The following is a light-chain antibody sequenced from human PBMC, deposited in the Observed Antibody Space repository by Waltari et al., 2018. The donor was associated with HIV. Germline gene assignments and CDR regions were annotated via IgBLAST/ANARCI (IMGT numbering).Light chain of an antibody. CDR1: SSDVGAYNF. J-gene: IGLJ2*01. Sequence: QSALPQPASVSGSPGQSITISCTGTSSDVGAYNFFSWYQQYPSKAPKLMIYEVSNRPSGVSDRFSGSKSDNAASLTISGLQAEDEADYYCSSYTSSNAYVVFGGGTKLTVL. V-gene: IGLV2-14*01. CDR3: SSYTSSNAYVV. CDR2: EVS.